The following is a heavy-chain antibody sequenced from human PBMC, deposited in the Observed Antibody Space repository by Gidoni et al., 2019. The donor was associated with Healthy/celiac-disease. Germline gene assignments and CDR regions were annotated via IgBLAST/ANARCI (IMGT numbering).Heavy chain of an antibody. CDR2: IYYSGST. J-gene: IGHJ4*02. V-gene: IGHV4-39*01. D-gene: IGHD3-3*01. Sequence: QLQLQASGPGLVKPSETLSLTCTVSGCSISSSSYYWGWIRQPPGKGLEWIGSIYYSGSTYYNPSLKSRVTISVDTSKNQFSLKLSSVTAADTAVYYCARAEKLWSGYPHFDYWGQGTLVTVSS. CDR1: GCSISSSSYY. CDR3: ARAEKLWSGYPHFDY.